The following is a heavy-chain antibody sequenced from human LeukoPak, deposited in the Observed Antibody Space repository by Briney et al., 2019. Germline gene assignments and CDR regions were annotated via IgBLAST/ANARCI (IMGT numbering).Heavy chain of an antibody. V-gene: IGHV1-24*01. Sequence: ASVKVSCKVSGYTLTELSMHWVRQAPGKGREGMGGFDPEDGETINAQKFQGRVTMTEDTSTDTAYLELKSLSSDDPAVDYCETDCRRRDGYNWFYWGQGTLVTVSS. CDR1: GYTLTELS. CDR3: ETDCRRRDGYNWFY. CDR2: FDPEDGET. J-gene: IGHJ4*02. D-gene: IGHD5-24*01.